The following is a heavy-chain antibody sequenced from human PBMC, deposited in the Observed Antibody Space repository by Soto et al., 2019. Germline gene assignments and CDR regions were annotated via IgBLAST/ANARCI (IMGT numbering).Heavy chain of an antibody. CDR3: ARSNTGYYKWFDP. V-gene: IGHV4-39*01. CDR2: IYYSGIT. J-gene: IGHJ5*02. D-gene: IGHD3-9*01. Sequence: SDAFSLTWTVSGDFISSSAYYWVWIRQPPGKGLEWIGNIYYSGITYYNPSLRSRVAVSVDTSKNQFSLKLSSVSAADTAVYYSARSNTGYYKWFDPWGQGTLVT. CDR1: GDFISSSAYY.